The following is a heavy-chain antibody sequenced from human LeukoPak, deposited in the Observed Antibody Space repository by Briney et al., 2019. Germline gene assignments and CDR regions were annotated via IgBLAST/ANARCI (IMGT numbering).Heavy chain of an antibody. V-gene: IGHV4-39*01. Sequence: SETLSLTCTVSGGSISSSSYYWGWIRQPPGKGLEWIGSIYYSGSTYYNPSLKSRVTISVDTSKTPFSLKLSSVTAADTAVYYCARQWLVLSYYYYYMDVWGKGTTVTVSS. CDR2: IYYSGST. CDR1: GGSISSSSYY. D-gene: IGHD6-19*01. J-gene: IGHJ6*03. CDR3: ARQWLVLSYYYYYMDV.